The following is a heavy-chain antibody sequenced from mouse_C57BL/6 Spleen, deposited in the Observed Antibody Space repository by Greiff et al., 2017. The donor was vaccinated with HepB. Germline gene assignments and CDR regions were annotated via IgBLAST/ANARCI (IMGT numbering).Heavy chain of an antibody. Sequence: EVKLVESGGGLVKPGGSLKLSCAASGFTFSDYGMHWVRQAPEKGLEWVAYISSGSSTIYYADTVKGRITITRDISKNTLFLQMTSLRSEDTAMYYCASPYSNYYFDYWGQGTTLTVYS. D-gene: IGHD2-5*01. CDR3: ASPYSNYYFDY. CDR2: ISSGSSTI. CDR1: GFTFSDYG. J-gene: IGHJ2*01. V-gene: IGHV5-17*01.